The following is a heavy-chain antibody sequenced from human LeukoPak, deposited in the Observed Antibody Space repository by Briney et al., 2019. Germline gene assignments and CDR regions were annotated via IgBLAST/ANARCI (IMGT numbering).Heavy chain of an antibody. D-gene: IGHD2-2*01. CDR3: ARGGSSTNDY. CDR2: ISSSGSTI. Sequence: GGSLRLSCAASGFTFSSYEMNWVRQAPGKGLEWVSYISSSGSTIYYADSVKGRFTISRDNAKNPLYLQMNSLRAEDTAVYYCARGGSSTNDYWGQGTLVTVSS. V-gene: IGHV3-48*03. CDR1: GFTFSSYE. J-gene: IGHJ4*02.